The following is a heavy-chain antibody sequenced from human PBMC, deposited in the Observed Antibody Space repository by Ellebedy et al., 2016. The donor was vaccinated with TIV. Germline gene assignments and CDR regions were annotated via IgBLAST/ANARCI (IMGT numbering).Heavy chain of an antibody. CDR1: GGSISSYY. Sequence: MPSETLSLTCTVSGGSISSYYWSWIRQPPGTGLEWIGYIYYSGSTNYSPSLKSRVTISVDTSKNQFSLKLSSVTAADTAVYYCGGGYSSSLYYYYGMDVWGQGTTVTVSS. CDR3: GGGYSSSLYYYYGMDV. V-gene: IGHV4-59*01. CDR2: IYYSGST. J-gene: IGHJ6*02. D-gene: IGHD6-13*01.